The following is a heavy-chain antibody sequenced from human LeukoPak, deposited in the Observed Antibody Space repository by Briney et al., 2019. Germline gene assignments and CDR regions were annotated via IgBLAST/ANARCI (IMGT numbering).Heavy chain of an antibody. CDR3: ARARNYYGSGSYYKPVFDY. Sequence: SETLSLTCAVYGGSFSGYYWSWIRQPPGKGLEWIGEINHSGSTNYNPSLKSRVTTSVDTSKNQFSLKLSSVTAADTAVYYCARARNYYGSGSYYKPVFDYWGQGTLVTVSS. D-gene: IGHD3-10*01. CDR1: GGSFSGYY. V-gene: IGHV4-34*01. CDR2: INHSGST. J-gene: IGHJ4*02.